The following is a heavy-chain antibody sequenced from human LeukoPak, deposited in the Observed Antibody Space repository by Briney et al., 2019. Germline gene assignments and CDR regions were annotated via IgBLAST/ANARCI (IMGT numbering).Heavy chain of an antibody. J-gene: IGHJ4*02. V-gene: IGHV3-21*01. D-gene: IGHD3-9*01. CDR3: ARGHYDVLAASYKWTPDY. CDR2: ITSGGDYI. Sequence: GGSLRLSCAASGFTSNTFNMNWVRQAPGKGLEWVSSITSGGDYIYYADSVKGRFTTSRDNAKNSLSLQLNSPRVEDTAVYYCARGHYDVLAASYKWTPDYWGQGTLVTVSS. CDR1: GFTSNTFN.